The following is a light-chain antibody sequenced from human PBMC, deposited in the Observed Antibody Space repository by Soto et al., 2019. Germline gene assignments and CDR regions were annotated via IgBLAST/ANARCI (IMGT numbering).Light chain of an antibody. CDR1: QSVGGS. CDR2: GAS. CDR3: QQYRNWPRT. J-gene: IGKJ1*01. V-gene: IGKV3-15*01. Sequence: EIVMTQSLATLSVSPGERATLSCRASQSVGGSLAWYQQKPGQAPGLLIYGASTRATGVPARFSGSGSGTEFTLTISSLQSEDFAVYYCQQYRNWPRTFGQGTKVDI.